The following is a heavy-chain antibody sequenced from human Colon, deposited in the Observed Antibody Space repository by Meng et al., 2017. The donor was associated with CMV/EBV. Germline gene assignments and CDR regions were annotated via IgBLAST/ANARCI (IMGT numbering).Heavy chain of an antibody. V-gene: IGHV4-34*01. Sequence: SGESFSGHYWTWVRQPPGRGPEWIGEIYHSGRTRYNPSLVSRVTISADKSNNQFSLRLNSVTAADTAMYYCARGAGGWELQGIWFDPWGQGTLVTVSS. D-gene: IGHD1-26*01. J-gene: IGHJ5*02. CDR1: GESFSGHY. CDR2: IYHSGRT. CDR3: ARGAGGWELQGIWFDP.